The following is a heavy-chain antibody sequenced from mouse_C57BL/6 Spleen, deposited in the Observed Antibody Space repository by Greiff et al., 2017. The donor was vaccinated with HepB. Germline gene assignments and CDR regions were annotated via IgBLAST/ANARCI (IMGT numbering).Heavy chain of an antibody. CDR3: ARVGDYDSWFAY. CDR2: ISYDGSN. V-gene: IGHV3-6*01. Sequence: EVQRVESGPGLVKPSQSLSLTCSVTGYSITSGYYWNWIRQFPGNKLEWMGYISYDGSNNYNPSLKNRISITRDTSKNQFCLKLNSVTTEDTATYSCARVGDYDSWFAYWGQGTQVTVSA. CDR1: GYSITSGYY. J-gene: IGHJ3*01. D-gene: IGHD2-4*01.